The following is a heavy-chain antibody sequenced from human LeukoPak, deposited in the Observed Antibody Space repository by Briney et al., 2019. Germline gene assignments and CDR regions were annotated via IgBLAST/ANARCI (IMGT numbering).Heavy chain of an antibody. CDR1: GGTFSSYA. V-gene: IGHV1-69*05. J-gene: IGHJ4*02. D-gene: IGHD3-22*01. CDR3: ARRYYYDSSGYN. Sequence: ASVKVSCKASGGTFSSYAISWVRQAPGQGLEWMGGIIPILGTANYAQKFQGRVTITTDESTSTAYMELSSLRSEDTAVYYCARRYYYDSSGYNWGQGTLVTVSS. CDR2: IIPILGTA.